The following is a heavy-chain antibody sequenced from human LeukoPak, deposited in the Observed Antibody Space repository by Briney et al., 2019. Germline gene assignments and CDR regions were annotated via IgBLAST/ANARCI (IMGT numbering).Heavy chain of an antibody. J-gene: IGHJ3*02. Sequence: GASVKVSCKASRHTFTGYYMHWGPQAPGQGVEGMGWINPNSGGTNFAHKFQGRVTMTRDTSIGTAYMELSRLRSDDTAVYYCARGSGDGYNYHSEVPDDAFDIWGQGTMVTVSS. CDR2: INPNSGGT. CDR3: ARGSGDGYNYHSEVPDDAFDI. V-gene: IGHV1-2*07. CDR1: RHTFTGYY. D-gene: IGHD5-24*01.